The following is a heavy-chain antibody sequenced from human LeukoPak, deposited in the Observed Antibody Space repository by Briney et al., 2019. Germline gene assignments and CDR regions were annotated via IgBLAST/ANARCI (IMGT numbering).Heavy chain of an antibody. J-gene: IGHJ6*03. Sequence: GGSLTRSCAASGFTCSNAWMSWLGPAPGKGRVGVGRIKSKTNGETTDYAARVKGRFTISRDDSKNTLYLQMNSLKTEDTVVYYCTTDGVDTAMRIFYYYYMDVWGKGTTVTVSS. D-gene: IGHD5-18*01. V-gene: IGHV3-15*01. CDR3: TTDGVDTAMRIFYYYYMDV. CDR1: GFTCSNAW. CDR2: IKSKTNGETT.